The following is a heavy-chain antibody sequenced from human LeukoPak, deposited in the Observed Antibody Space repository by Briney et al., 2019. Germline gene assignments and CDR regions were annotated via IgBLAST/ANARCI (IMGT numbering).Heavy chain of an antibody. J-gene: IGHJ5*02. V-gene: IGHV4-59*08. D-gene: IGHD3/OR15-3a*01. CDR2: VSHDGTT. CDR3: ARLDCYDVVGCYNH. CDR1: GDSVTTYY. Sequence: SETLSLTCSVSGDSVTTYYWSWIRQATGKGLEWIGYVSHDGTTNYTPSLRSRVIMSVDTANNTISLRLTSVTAADTAIYYCARLDCYDVVGCYNHWGGGTQVTVS.